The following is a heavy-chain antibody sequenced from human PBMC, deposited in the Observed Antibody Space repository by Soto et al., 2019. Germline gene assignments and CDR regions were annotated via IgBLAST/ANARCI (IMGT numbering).Heavy chain of an antibody. J-gene: IGHJ4*02. V-gene: IGHV4-59*01. CDR2: IYYSGTT. CDR1: GGSISGYY. D-gene: IGHD3-10*01. Sequence: SETLSITCTVSGGSISGYYWSWIRQPPGRGLEWIGYIYYSGTTSYNPSLNSRVTMSVDTSKNQFSLKVNSVTAADTAVYYCARESYYGSGATVVAYWGQGTLVTVSS. CDR3: ARESYYGSGATVVAY.